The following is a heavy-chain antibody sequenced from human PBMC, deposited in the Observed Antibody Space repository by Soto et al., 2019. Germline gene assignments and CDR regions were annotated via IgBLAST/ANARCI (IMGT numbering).Heavy chain of an antibody. V-gene: IGHV1-69*13. CDR1: GGTFSSYA. CDR2: IIPIFGTA. J-gene: IGHJ6*02. D-gene: IGHD6-19*01. Sequence: SVKVSCKASGGTFSSYAISWVRQAPGQGLEWMGGIIPIFGTANYAQKFQGRVTITADESTSTAYMELSSLRSEDTAVYYCVSPLTYSSGWSDYYYGMDVWGQGTTVTVSS. CDR3: VSPLTYSSGWSDYYYGMDV.